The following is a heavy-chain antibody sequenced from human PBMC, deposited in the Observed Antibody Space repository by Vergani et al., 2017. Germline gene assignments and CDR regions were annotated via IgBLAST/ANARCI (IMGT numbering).Heavy chain of an antibody. D-gene: IGHD2-2*01. CDR1: GFTFSNSW. J-gene: IGHJ6*03. Sequence: EVQLVESGGGLVKPGGSLRLSCAASGFTFSNSWMSWVRQAPGKGLEWVGRIKRKTDGGTTDYAAPVKGRFTIARDDSKNTLYLQMNSLKTEDTAVYYCNTEGCSSTSCPYYYSYYMDVWGKGTTVTVSS. V-gene: IGHV3-15*01. CDR3: NTEGCSSTSCPYYYSYYMDV. CDR2: IKRKTDGGTT.